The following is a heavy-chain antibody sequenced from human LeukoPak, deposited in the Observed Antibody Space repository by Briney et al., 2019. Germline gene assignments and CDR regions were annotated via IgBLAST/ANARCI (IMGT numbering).Heavy chain of an antibody. Sequence: ASVKVSCKASGYTFTGYYMHWVRQAPGQGLEWMGWINPNSGGTNCAQKFQGRVTMTRDTSISTAYMELSRLRSDDTAVYYCARVRVKGVVVSATYFDYWGQGTLVTVSS. CDR3: ARVRVKGVVVSATYFDY. J-gene: IGHJ4*02. V-gene: IGHV1-2*02. D-gene: IGHD3-22*01. CDR2: INPNSGGT. CDR1: GYTFTGYY.